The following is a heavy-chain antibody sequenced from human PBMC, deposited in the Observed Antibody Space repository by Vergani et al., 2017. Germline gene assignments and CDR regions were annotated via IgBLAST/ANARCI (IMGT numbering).Heavy chain of an antibody. CDR3: ARHGCSGGSCYSPVYYYYYGMDV. V-gene: IGHV4-34*01. J-gene: IGHJ6*02. D-gene: IGHD2-15*01. CDR2: INHSGST. CDR1: GGSFSGYY. Sequence: QVQLQQWGAGLLKPSETLSLTCAVYGGSFSGYYWSWIRQPPGKGLEWIGEINHSGSTNYNPSLKSRVTISVDTSKNQFSLKLSSVTAADTAVYYCARHGCSGGSCYSPVYYYYYGMDVWGQGTTVTVSS.